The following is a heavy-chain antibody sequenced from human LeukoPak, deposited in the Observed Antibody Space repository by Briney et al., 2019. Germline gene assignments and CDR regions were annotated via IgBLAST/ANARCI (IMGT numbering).Heavy chain of an antibody. V-gene: IGHV4-39*07. CDR1: GGSISSSIYY. D-gene: IGHD6-13*01. Sequence: SQTLSLTCTVSGGSISSSIYYWGWIRQPPGKGLEWIGSIYYNANTYYNPSLKSRITISVDTSKNQFSLRLSSVTAADTAVYYCARAPYSSSWYAGYYFDYWGQGTLVTVSS. J-gene: IGHJ4*02. CDR3: ARAPYSSSWYAGYYFDY. CDR2: IYYNANT.